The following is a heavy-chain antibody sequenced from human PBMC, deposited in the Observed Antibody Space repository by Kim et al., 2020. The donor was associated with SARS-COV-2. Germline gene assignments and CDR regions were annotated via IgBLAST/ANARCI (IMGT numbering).Heavy chain of an antibody. Sequence: GGSLRLSCAASGFTFSSYGMNWVRQAPGKGLEWVADITDDGSNKYYADSVKGRFTISRDNSKNTLYLQMNSLRAEDTAVYYCAKDSLWFGEINYYYGRDVWRQGPTVTVS. J-gene: IGHJ6*02. CDR3: AKDSLWFGEINYYYGRDV. V-gene: IGHV3-30*18. D-gene: IGHD3-10*01. CDR2: ITDDGSNK. CDR1: GFTFSSYG.